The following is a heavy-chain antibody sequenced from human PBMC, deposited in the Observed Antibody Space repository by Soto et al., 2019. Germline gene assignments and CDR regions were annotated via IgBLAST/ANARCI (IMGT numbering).Heavy chain of an antibody. D-gene: IGHD3-22*01. CDR3: ARGYHYYDSSGYYNLGNWFDP. CDR2: IYHSGST. Sequence: SETLSLTCAVSGGSISSGGYSWSWIRQPPGKGLEWIGYIYHSGSTYYNPSLKSRVTISVDRSKNQFSLKLSSVTAADTAVYYCARGYHYYDSSGYYNLGNWFDPWGQGTLVTSPQ. J-gene: IGHJ5*02. CDR1: GGSISSGGYS. V-gene: IGHV4-30-2*01.